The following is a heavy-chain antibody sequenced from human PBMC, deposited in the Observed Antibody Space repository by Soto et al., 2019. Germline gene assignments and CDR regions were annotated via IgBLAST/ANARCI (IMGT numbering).Heavy chain of an antibody. J-gene: IGHJ1*01. CDR1: GGSISSSSYY. CDR2: IYYSGST. CDR3: ARDWTWDYGDYRPQFCFQH. D-gene: IGHD4-17*01. Sequence: PSETLSLTCTVSGGSISSSSYYWGWIRQPPGKGLEWIGSIYYSGSTYYNPSLKSRVTISVDTSKNQFSLKLSSVTAADTAVYYCARDWTWDYGDYRPQFCFQHWGQGTLVTVSS. V-gene: IGHV4-39*02.